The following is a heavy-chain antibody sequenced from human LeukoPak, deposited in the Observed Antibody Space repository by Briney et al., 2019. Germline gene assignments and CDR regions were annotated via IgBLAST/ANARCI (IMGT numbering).Heavy chain of an antibody. CDR2: IYYSGST. CDR1: GGSISSYY. D-gene: IGHD6-19*01. J-gene: IGHJ4*02. V-gene: IGHV4-59*01. Sequence: PSETLSLTCTVSGGSISSYYWSWIRQPPGKGLEWIGYIYYSGSTNYNPSLKSRVTISIDTSKNQFSLKLTSVTPADTAVYYCARLRRAGWLDYYFDYWGQGTLVTVSS. CDR3: ARLRRAGWLDYYFDY.